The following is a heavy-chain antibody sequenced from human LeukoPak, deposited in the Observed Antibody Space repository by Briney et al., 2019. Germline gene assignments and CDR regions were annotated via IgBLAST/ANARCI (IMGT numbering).Heavy chain of an antibody. CDR3: ARDKYYYDSSGYYYFDY. J-gene: IGHJ4*02. D-gene: IGHD3-22*01. V-gene: IGHV4-61*02. CDR2: IYTSGST. Sequence: SETLSLTCTVSGGSISSGTYYWRWIRRPAGKGLEWIGRIYTSGSTNYNPSLKSRVTISVDTSKNQFSLKLSSVTAADTAVYYCARDKYYYDSSGYYYFDYWGQGTLVTVSS. CDR1: GGSISSGTYY.